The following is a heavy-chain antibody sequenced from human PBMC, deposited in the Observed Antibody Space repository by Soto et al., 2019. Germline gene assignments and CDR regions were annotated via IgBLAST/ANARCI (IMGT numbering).Heavy chain of an antibody. CDR1: GFTFSSYG. CDR3: AKGGSSSWYFDY. Sequence: QVPLVESGGGVVQPGRSLRLSCAASGFTFSSYGMHWVRQAPGKGLEWVAVISYDGSNKYYADSVKGRFTISRDNSKNTLYLQMNSLRAEDTAVYYCAKGGSSSWYFDYWGQGTLVTVSS. D-gene: IGHD6-13*01. J-gene: IGHJ4*02. CDR2: ISYDGSNK. V-gene: IGHV3-30*18.